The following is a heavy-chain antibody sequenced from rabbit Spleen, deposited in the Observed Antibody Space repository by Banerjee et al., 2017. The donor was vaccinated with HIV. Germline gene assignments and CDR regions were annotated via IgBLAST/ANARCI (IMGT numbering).Heavy chain of an antibody. J-gene: IGHJ6*01. CDR2: IDAGSSGDT. CDR3: ARDAGSSFSTYGMDL. Sequence: QSLEESGGDLVKPGASLTLTCTASGVSFSSSYYMCWVRQAPGKGLEWIACIDAGSSGDTYSASWAKGRFTISKTSSTTVTLQMTSLTAADTATYFCARDAGSSFSTYGMDLWGPGTLVTVS. D-gene: IGHD8-1*01. V-gene: IGHV1S40*01. CDR1: GVSFSSSYY.